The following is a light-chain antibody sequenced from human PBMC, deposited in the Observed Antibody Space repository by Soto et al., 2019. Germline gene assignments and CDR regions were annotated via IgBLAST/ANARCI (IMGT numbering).Light chain of an antibody. J-gene: IGKJ1*01. Sequence: DIQMTQSPSTLSASVGDRVTITCRASQSIDRWLAWFQQKPGKAPDLLIYEASSLESGVPSRFSGSGSGTEXXXXXXXXXXXXXXXYYCQQYTSYSAGTFGQGTKVEIK. CDR2: EAS. CDR3: QQYTSYSAGT. V-gene: IGKV1-5*03. CDR1: QSIDRW.